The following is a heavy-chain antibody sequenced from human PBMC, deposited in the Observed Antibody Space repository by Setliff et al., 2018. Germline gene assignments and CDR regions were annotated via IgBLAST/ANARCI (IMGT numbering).Heavy chain of an antibody. J-gene: IGHJ6*03. CDR3: ARLGGSSGSGGFYYYYYYMDV. CDR1: GYSIRSDYY. Sequence: SETLSLTCTVSGYSIRSDYYWGWIRQPPGKGLEWIGSLYHTGSTDYNPSLNSRVTISVDTSKNQFSLKLSSETAADTAVYYCARLGGSSGSGGFYYYYYYMDVWGKGTTVTVSS. D-gene: IGHD3-22*01. V-gene: IGHV4-38-2*02. CDR2: LYHTGST.